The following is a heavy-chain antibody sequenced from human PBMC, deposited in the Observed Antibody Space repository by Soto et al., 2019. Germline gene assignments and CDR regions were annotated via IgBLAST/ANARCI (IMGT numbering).Heavy chain of an antibody. Sequence: SETLSLTCTVSGGSISSYYWSWIRQPPGKGLEWIGYIYYSGSTNYNPSLKSRVTISVDTSKNQFSLKLSSVTAADTAVYYCASDLYAFMDFWGKGTTVPVSS. J-gene: IGHJ6*04. CDR3: ASDLYAFMDF. D-gene: IGHD2-2*02. V-gene: IGHV4-59*01. CDR1: GGSISSYY. CDR2: IYYSGST.